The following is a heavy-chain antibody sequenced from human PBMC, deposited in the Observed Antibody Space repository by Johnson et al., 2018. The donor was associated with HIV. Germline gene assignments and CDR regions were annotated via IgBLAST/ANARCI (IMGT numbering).Heavy chain of an antibody. D-gene: IGHD3-10*01. CDR2: ISCSGGSP. CDR1: GFTFSRYA. CDR3: TTNLITIDAFDL. Sequence: VQLVDSGGGVVQPGGSLRLSCAASGFTFSRYAMHWVRQAPGKGLDWVSAISCSGGSPYYADSVKGRFTISRDNSKNTLYLQMNSQGAEDTAVYYCTTNLITIDAFDLWGQGTRVTVSS. V-gene: IGHV3-23*04. J-gene: IGHJ3*01.